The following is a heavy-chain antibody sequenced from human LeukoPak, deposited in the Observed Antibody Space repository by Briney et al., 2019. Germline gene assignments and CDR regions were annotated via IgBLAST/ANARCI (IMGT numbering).Heavy chain of an antibody. Sequence: ASVKVSCKAPGYTFTGYYIHWVRQAPGQGLEWMGWINPNSGGTNYAQKFQGRVTMTRDTSISTAYMELTRLTSDDTAVYYCVGSNWAAGAAFDSWGQGTQVTVSS. CDR1: GYTFTGYY. J-gene: IGHJ4*02. CDR2: INPNSGGT. CDR3: VGSNWAAGAAFDS. V-gene: IGHV1-2*02. D-gene: IGHD6-13*01.